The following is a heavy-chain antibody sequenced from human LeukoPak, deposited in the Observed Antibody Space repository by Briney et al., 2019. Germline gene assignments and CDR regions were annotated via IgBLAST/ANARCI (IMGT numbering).Heavy chain of an antibody. V-gene: IGHV3-30-3*01. CDR2: ISYDGSNK. CDR1: GFIFSSYA. CDR3: ARDRSDYDFWSGYFYYYYGMDV. J-gene: IGHJ6*02. Sequence: GGSLRLSCAASGFIFSSYAMHWVRQAPGKGLEWVAVISYDGSNKYYADSVKGRFTISRDNSKNTLYLQMNSLRAEDTAVYYCARDRSDYDFWSGYFYYYYGMDVWGQGTTVTVSS. D-gene: IGHD3-3*01.